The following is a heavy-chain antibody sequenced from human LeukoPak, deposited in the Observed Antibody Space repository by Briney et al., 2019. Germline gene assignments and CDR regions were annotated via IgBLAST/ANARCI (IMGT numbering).Heavy chain of an antibody. D-gene: IGHD5/OR15-5a*01. V-gene: IGHV4-31*02. CDR1: GFTFSSYA. J-gene: IGHJ4*02. CDR3: ARDQSTGGYFDY. Sequence: LRLSCAASGFTFSSYAMSWVRQAPGKGLEWIGYIYYSGSTYYNPSLKSRVTISVDTSKNQFSLKLSSVTAADTAVYYCARDQSTGGYFDYWGQGTLVTVSS. CDR2: IYYSGST.